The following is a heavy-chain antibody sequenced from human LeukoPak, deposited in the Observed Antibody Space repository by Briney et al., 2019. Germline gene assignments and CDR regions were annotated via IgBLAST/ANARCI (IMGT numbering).Heavy chain of an antibody. V-gene: IGHV4-39*07. CDR2: IYYSGST. CDR1: GGSISSSSYY. Sequence: SETLSLTCTVSGGSISSSSYYWGWIRQPPGKGLEWIGSIYYSGSTYYNPSLKSRVTISVDTSKNQFSLKLSSVTAADTAVYYCARRNGWFDPWGQGTLVTVSS. CDR3: ARRNGWFDP. J-gene: IGHJ5*02. D-gene: IGHD2-8*01.